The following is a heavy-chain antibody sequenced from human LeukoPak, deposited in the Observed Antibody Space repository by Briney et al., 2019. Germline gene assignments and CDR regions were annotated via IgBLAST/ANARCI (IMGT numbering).Heavy chain of an antibody. V-gene: IGHV1-24*01. J-gene: IGHJ5*02. CDR3: AVSAYCGGDCYWNWFDP. D-gene: IGHD2-21*02. Sequence: ASVRVSCKVSGYTLTELSMHWVRQAPGKGLEWMGGFDPEDGETIYAQKFQGRVTMTEDTSTDTAYMELSSLRSEDTAVYYCAVSAYCGGDCYWNWFDPWGQGTLVTVSS. CDR2: FDPEDGET. CDR1: GYTLTELS.